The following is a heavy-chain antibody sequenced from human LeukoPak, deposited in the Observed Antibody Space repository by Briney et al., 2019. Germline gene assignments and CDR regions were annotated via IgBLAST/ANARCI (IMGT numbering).Heavy chain of an antibody. Sequence: GGSLRLSCAASGFTFSNAWMSWVRQAPGKGLEWVGRIKSKTDGGTTDYAAPVKGRFTISRDDSKNTLYLQMNSLKTEDTAVYYCTTLHNYGIRYYYYYYMDVWGKGTTVTISS. J-gene: IGHJ6*03. CDR1: GFTFSNAW. CDR3: TTLHNYGIRYYYYYYMDV. CDR2: IKSKTDGGTT. D-gene: IGHD4-17*01. V-gene: IGHV3-15*01.